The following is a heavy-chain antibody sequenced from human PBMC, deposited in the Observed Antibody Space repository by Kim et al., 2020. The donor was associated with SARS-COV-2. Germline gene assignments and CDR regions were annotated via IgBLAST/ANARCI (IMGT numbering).Heavy chain of an antibody. CDR1: GGSFSGYY. J-gene: IGHJ4*02. D-gene: IGHD2-15*01. CDR2: INHSGST. CDR3: ARYCSGGSCYAGVDY. V-gene: IGHV4-34*01. Sequence: SETLSLTCAVYGGSFSGYYWSWIRQPPGKGLEWIGEINHSGSTNYNPSLKSRVTISVDTSKNQFSLKLSSVTAADTAVYYCARYCSGGSCYAGVDYWGQG.